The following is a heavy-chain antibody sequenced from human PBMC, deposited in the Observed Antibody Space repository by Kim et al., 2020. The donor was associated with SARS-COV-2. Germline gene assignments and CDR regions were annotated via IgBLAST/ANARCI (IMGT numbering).Heavy chain of an antibody. CDR2: INHSGST. J-gene: IGHJ6*02. CDR1: GGSFSGYY. D-gene: IGHD6-6*01. V-gene: IGHV4-34*01. Sequence: SETLSLTCAVYGGSFSGYYWSWIRQPPGKGLEWIGEINHSGSTNYNPSLKSRVTISVDTSKNQFSLKLSSVTAADTAVYYCARGLSIAARNYYYYYGMDVWGQGTTVTVSS. CDR3: ARGLSIAARNYYYYYGMDV.